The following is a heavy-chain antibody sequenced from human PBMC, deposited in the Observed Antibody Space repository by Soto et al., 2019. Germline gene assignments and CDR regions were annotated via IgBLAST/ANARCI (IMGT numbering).Heavy chain of an antibody. CDR1: GFTFSSYA. Sequence: EVQLLESGGGLVQPGGSLRLSCAASGFTFSSYAMSWVRQAPGKGLEWVSAISGSGGSTYYADSVKGRFTISRDKSKNTLYLQMNSLTADDTGVYDSAKGRAALIEVAGPTALDYWGQGTLVTVSS. D-gene: IGHD6-19*01. V-gene: IGHV3-23*01. CDR2: ISGSGGST. CDR3: AKGRAALIEVAGPTALDY. J-gene: IGHJ4*02.